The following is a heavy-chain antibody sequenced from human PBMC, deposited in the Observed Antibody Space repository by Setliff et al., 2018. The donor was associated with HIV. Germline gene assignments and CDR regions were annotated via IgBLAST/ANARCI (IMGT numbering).Heavy chain of an antibody. CDR3: AHGRTGIAPPDFDY. V-gene: IGHV2-5*01. J-gene: IGHJ4*02. CDR1: GFSLTPRGAS. Sequence: SGPTLVNPTQPLTLTCTFSGFSLTPRGASVGWIRQPPGRALEWLALIYWNGDERYSASLQGRLSIAKDTSRNQVVLTLTNMSPDDTATYFCAHGRTGIAPPDFDYWGPGSLVTV. D-gene: IGHD7-27*01. CDR2: IYWNGDE.